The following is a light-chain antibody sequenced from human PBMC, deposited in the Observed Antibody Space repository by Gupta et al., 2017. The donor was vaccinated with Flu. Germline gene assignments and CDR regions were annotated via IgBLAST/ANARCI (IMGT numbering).Light chain of an antibody. CDR3: LQDSSYPRT. CDR1: QGIRDD. Sequence: AIQMTQSPSSLSASVGDRVTITCRASQGIRDDLGWYRHKPGKAPKLLIYAASTLQSGVPSTFSGSGSGTDFTLTISSLQPEDFATYYCLQDSSYPRTFGQGTKVEIK. CDR2: AAS. J-gene: IGKJ1*01. V-gene: IGKV1-6*01.